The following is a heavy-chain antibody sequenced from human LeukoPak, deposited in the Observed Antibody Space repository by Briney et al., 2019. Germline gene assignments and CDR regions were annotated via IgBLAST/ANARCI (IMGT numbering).Heavy chain of an antibody. CDR3: ARHALYQYIVATTDYFDY. CDR1: GGSIGTYY. D-gene: IGHD5-12*01. CDR2: IYTSGST. J-gene: IGHJ4*02. Sequence: SETLSLTCTVSGGSIGTYYWSWIRQPAGKGLEWIGYIYTSGSTNYNPSLKSRVTISVDTPKNQFSLKLSSVTAADTAVYYCARHALYQYIVATTDYFDYWGQGTLVTVSS. V-gene: IGHV4-4*09.